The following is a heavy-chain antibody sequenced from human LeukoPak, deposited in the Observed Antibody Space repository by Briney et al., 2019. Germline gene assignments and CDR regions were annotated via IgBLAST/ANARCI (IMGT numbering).Heavy chain of an antibody. CDR3: ARGYVPPALDY. D-gene: IGHD3-16*01. J-gene: IGHJ4*02. V-gene: IGHV4-34*01. CDR2: INHSGST. CDR1: DGSFSGYY. Sequence: SETLSLTCGVYDGSFSGYYWSWIRQPPGKGLEWIGEINHSGSTKYNPSLKSRVTISADTSKNQFSLKLSSVTAADTAVYYCARGYVPPALDYWGQGTLVTVSS.